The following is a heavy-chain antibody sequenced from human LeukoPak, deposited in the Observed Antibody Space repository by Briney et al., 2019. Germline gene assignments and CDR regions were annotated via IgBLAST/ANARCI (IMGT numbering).Heavy chain of an antibody. D-gene: IGHD3-10*01. CDR3: IRETHVGLHLEY. CDR1: GFTFTTYW. CDR2: INTDGSVT. J-gene: IGHJ4*02. Sequence: PGGALRLSCAASGFTFTTYWMHWVRQAPGKGLVWVARINTDGSVTTYAESVKGRFTVSRDNAENTLYLQMNDVRPEDTAVYYCIRETHVGLHLEYWGQGTLATVTS. V-gene: IGHV3-74*03.